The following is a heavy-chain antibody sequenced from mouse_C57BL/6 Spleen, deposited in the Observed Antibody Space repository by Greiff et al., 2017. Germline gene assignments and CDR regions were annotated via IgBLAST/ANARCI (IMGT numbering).Heavy chain of an antibody. CDR1: GYTFTSYW. V-gene: IGHV1-74*01. D-gene: IGHD2-5*01. Sequence: QVKLQQSGAELVKPGASVKVSCKASGYTFTSYWMHWVKQRPGQGLEWIGRIHPSDSDTNYNHKFKGKATLTADKSSSTTYMQRSSLTSEDSAVYDCASPAIVTSFSYWGQGTLVTVSA. CDR3: ASPAIVTSFSY. CDR2: IHPSDSDT. J-gene: IGHJ3*01.